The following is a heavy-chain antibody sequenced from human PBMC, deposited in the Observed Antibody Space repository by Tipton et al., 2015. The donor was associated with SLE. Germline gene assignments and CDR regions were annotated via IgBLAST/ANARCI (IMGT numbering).Heavy chain of an antibody. CDR1: GYNFTTSW. J-gene: IGHJ3*02. CDR3: ARRGSSWYLVNAFDI. Sequence: VQLVQSGAQVKKPGESLRISCKGSGYNFTTSWISWVRQMPGKGLEWMGRIDPSDSYTTYGPSFEGHVTISVDKSITTAYLQWSSLKASDTAMYYCARRGSSWYLVNAFDIWGQGTTVTVSS. D-gene: IGHD6-13*01. CDR2: IDPSDSYT. V-gene: IGHV5-10-1*01.